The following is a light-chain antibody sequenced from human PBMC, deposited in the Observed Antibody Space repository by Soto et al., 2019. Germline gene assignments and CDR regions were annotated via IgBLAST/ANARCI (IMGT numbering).Light chain of an antibody. CDR2: EVT. J-gene: IGLJ1*01. CDR1: SGDIGSYNR. V-gene: IGLV2-14*01. Sequence: QSVLTQPASVSGSPGQSITISCTGTSGDIGSYNRVSWSQQHPGKAPKLIIYEVTERPSGVSNRFSGSKSGNTASLTISGLQAEDEAEYYCCSYTNINTRACVFGTGTKVTV. CDR3: CSYTNINTRACV.